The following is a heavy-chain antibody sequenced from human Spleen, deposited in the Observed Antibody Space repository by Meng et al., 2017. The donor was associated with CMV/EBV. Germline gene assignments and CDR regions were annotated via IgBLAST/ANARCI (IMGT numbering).Heavy chain of an antibody. CDR2: ISSSSSYI. V-gene: IGHV3-21*01. Sequence: GESLKISCAASGFTFSSYSMNWVRQAPGKGLEWVSSISSSSSYIYYADSVKGRFTISRDNAKNSLYLQMNSLRAEDTAVYYCARDWSIFGVVNTFDYWGQGTLVTVSS. CDR1: GFTFSSYS. J-gene: IGHJ4*02. D-gene: IGHD3-3*01. CDR3: ARDWSIFGVVNTFDY.